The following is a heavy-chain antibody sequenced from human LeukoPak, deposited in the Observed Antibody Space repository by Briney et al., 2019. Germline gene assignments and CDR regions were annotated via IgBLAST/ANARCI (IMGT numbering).Heavy chain of an antibody. J-gene: IGHJ4*02. Sequence: TSETLSLTCAVSGYSISSGYYRGCIRQPPGKELEWIGSIYHSGSTYYNPSLKSRVTISVDTSKNQFSLKLSSVTAADTAVYYCARFRIAAAGFDYWGQGTLVTVSS. CDR2: IYHSGST. CDR3: ARFRIAAAGFDY. V-gene: IGHV4-38-2*01. CDR1: GYSISSGYY. D-gene: IGHD6-13*01.